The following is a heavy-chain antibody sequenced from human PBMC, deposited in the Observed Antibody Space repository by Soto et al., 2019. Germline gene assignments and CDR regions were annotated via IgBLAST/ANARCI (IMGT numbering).Heavy chain of an antibody. V-gene: IGHV1-69*13. Sequence: ASVKVSCKASGGTFSSYAISWVRQAPGQGLEWMGGIIPIFGTANYAQKFQGGVTITADESTSTAYMELSSLRSEDTAVYYCAREISSSWFSTYFDYWGQGTLVTVSS. CDR3: AREISSSWFSTYFDY. CDR1: GGTFSSYA. CDR2: IIPIFGTA. D-gene: IGHD6-13*01. J-gene: IGHJ4*02.